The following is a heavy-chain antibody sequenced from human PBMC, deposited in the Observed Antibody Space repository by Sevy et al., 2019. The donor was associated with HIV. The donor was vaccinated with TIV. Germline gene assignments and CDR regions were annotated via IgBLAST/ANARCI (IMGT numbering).Heavy chain of an antibody. J-gene: IGHJ3*02. Sequence: ETLSLTCAASGFSVSNSYMSWVRQAPGKGLQWVSVIYSGDSTYYTDSVKGRFTISRDNSKNTLYLQMNSLRAEDTAVYYCARLSVYYYDSSGYYTTGHAFDIWGQGTMVTVSS. CDR2: IYSGDST. V-gene: IGHV3-53*01. CDR3: ARLSVYYYDSSGYYTTGHAFDI. CDR1: GFSVSNSY. D-gene: IGHD3-22*01.